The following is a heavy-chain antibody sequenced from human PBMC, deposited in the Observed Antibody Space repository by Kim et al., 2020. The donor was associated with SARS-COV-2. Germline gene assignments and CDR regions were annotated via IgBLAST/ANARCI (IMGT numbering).Heavy chain of an antibody. D-gene: IGHD5-12*01. CDR1: GFTFSSSW. CDR3: VRDDPGYGGYRY. V-gene: IGHV3-7*01. J-gene: IGHJ4*02. Sequence: GGSLRLSCVASGFTFSSSWMSWVRQAPGKGLEWVANIKVDGSAQYYVDSVKGRFTISRDNAKNSLFLQMNSLRAEDTAVYYCVRDDPGYGGYRYWGQGTL. CDR2: IKVDGSAQ.